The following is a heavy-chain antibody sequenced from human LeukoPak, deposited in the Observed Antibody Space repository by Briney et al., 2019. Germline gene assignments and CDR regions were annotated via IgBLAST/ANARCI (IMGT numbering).Heavy chain of an antibody. CDR3: SRLDHSKYMDV. Sequence: GGALKISSKGSGYCFATYWIGWVRRMPGKGGEWMGIIYPGDSDTRYSPSFQGQVTISADKSISTAYLQWSSLKASDTAMYYCSRLDHSKYMDVWGKGTTVTVS. J-gene: IGHJ6*03. CDR1: GYCFATYW. D-gene: IGHD6-13*01. CDR2: IYPGDSDT. V-gene: IGHV5-51*01.